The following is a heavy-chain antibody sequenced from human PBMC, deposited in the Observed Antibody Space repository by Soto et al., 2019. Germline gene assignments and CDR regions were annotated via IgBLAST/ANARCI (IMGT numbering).Heavy chain of an antibody. Sequence: QVQLQESGPGLVKPSQTLSLTCTVSGGSISSGGYYWSWIRQHPGKGLEWIGYIYYSGSTYYNPSLQSRVTISVDTSKNQCSLKLSSVTAADTAVYYCARSSSSGSYDAFDIWGQGTMVTVSS. CDR2: IYYSGST. V-gene: IGHV4-31*03. D-gene: IGHD1-26*01. CDR3: ARSSSSGSYDAFDI. J-gene: IGHJ3*02. CDR1: GGSISSGGYY.